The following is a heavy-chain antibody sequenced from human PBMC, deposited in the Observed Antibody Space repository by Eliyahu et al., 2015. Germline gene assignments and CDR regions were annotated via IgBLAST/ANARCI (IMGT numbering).Heavy chain of an antibody. CDR2: IYYSGCT. CDR3: ARQLVGVXYFDY. D-gene: IGHD3-16*01. V-gene: IGHV4-39*01. Sequence: QLQLQESGPGLVKPSETLSLTCTXSGGSISSSSXYWGWIRQPPGKGPGWIWSIYYSGCTYYNPSLKSRVTISVDTSKNQFSLKLSSVTAADTAVYYCARQLVGVXYFDYWGQGTLVTVSS. J-gene: IGHJ4*02. CDR1: GGSISSSSXY.